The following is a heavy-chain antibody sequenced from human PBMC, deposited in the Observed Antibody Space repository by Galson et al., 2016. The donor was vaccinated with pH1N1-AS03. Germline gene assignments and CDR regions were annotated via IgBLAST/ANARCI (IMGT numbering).Heavy chain of an antibody. CDR3: AKDLERVTVFVTLPDY. CDR2: INWNSDNI. D-gene: IGHD3-9*01. CDR1: GFTFDDYA. V-gene: IGHV3-9*01. Sequence: SLRPSCAASGFTFDDYAMHWVRQAPGKGLDWVSGINWNSDNIDYADSVRGRFTISRDNAKNSLSLQIDSLKDEDTALYYCAKDLERVTVFVTLPDYWGQGTLVIVSS. J-gene: IGHJ4*02.